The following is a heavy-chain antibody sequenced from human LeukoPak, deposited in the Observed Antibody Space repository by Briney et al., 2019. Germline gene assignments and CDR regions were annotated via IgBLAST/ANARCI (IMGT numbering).Heavy chain of an antibody. CDR1: GFTFSRYW. CDR2: IKEDGSEK. V-gene: IGHV3-7*01. Sequence: GGSLRLSCAASGFTFSRYWMSWVRQAPGKGLEWVANIKEDGSEKYYVDSVKGRFTISRDNTKNSLYLQMNGLRAEDTAVYYCVRDIFDYWGQGTLVTVSS. CDR3: VRDIFDY. J-gene: IGHJ4*02.